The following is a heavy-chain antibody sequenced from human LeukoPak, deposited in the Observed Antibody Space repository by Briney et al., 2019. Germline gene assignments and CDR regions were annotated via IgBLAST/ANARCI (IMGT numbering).Heavy chain of an antibody. CDR2: INHSVST. CDR3: ARGETGDNRYFDY. Sequence: SETLSLTCTVSGGSISSSSYYWSWIRQPPGKGLEWIGEINHSVSTNYNPSLKSRVTISVDTSKNQFSLKLSSVTAADTAVYYCARGETGDNRYFDYWGQGTLVTVSS. CDR1: GGSISSSSYY. D-gene: IGHD7-27*01. J-gene: IGHJ4*02. V-gene: IGHV4-39*07.